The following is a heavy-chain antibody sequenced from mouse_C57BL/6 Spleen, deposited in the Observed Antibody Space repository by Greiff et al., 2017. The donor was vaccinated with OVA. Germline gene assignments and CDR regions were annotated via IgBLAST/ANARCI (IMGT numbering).Heavy chain of an antibody. V-gene: IGHV5-6*01. CDR3: ARLTVVALDY. D-gene: IGHD1-1*01. Sequence: EVQVVESGGDLVKPGGSLKLSCAASGFTFSSYGMSWVRQTPDKRLEWVATISSGGSYTYYPDSVKGRFTISRDNAKNTLYLQMSSLKSEDTAMYYCARLTVVALDYWGQGTTLTVSS. CDR2: ISSGGSYT. J-gene: IGHJ2*01. CDR1: GFTFSSYG.